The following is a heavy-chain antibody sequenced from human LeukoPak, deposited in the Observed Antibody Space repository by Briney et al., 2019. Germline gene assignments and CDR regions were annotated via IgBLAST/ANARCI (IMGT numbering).Heavy chain of an antibody. CDR1: GYTFTSYD. CDR3: ARVLAGSVWYDVFDI. J-gene: IGHJ3*02. D-gene: IGHD6-19*01. CDR2: KNPNSGNT. V-gene: IGHV1-8*01. Sequence: ASVKVSCKVSGYTFTSYDINWVRQATGQGREWMGWKNPNSGNTGYAQKFQGRVTMTRNTSISTAYMELRSLGSADTAVYYCARVLAGSVWYDVFDIWAQGTMVTVSS.